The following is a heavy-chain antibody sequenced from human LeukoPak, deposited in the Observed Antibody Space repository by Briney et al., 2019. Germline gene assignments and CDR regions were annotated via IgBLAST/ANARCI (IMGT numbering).Heavy chain of an antibody. V-gene: IGHV4-39*07. CDR3: ARDMGGGYYYGSGSYSDPIYFDY. Sequence: SETLSLTCTVSGGSISSSSSYWGWIRQPPGKGLEWIGEINHSGSTNYNPSLKSRVTISVDTSKNQFSLQLNSVTPEDTAVYYCARDMGGGYYYGSGSYSDPIYFDYWGQGTLVTVSS. J-gene: IGHJ4*02. CDR1: GGSISSSSSY. CDR2: INHSGST. D-gene: IGHD3-10*01.